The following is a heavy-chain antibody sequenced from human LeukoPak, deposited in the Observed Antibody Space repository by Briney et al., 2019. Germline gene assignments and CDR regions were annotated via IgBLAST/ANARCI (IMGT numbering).Heavy chain of an antibody. V-gene: IGHV3-23*01. Sequence: PGGSLRLSCAASGFTFSNYAMSWVRQAPGKGLEWVSAIRGGGGGTYYADSVKGRFIISRDNSKNTLFLQMNSLRAEDTAVYYCAKEERSSSGWPFDYWGQGTLVTVSS. CDR1: GFTFSNYA. CDR2: IRGGGGGT. D-gene: IGHD6-19*01. J-gene: IGHJ4*02. CDR3: AKEERSSSGWPFDY.